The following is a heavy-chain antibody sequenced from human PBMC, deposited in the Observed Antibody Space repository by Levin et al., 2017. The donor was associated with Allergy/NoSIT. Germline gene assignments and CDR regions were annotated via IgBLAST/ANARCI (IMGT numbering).Heavy chain of an antibody. CDR2: ISSTGSTT. Sequence: GGSLRLSCAASGFTFSSYEMNWVRRAPGKGLEWVSYISSTGSTTYSADSVKGRLTISRDNAKNSLYLHMNSLRAEDTAVYYCARQLGNFWSGYNYFDYWGQGTLVTVSS. D-gene: IGHD3-3*01. CDR1: GFTFSSYE. J-gene: IGHJ4*02. V-gene: IGHV3-48*03. CDR3: ARQLGNFWSGYNYFDY.